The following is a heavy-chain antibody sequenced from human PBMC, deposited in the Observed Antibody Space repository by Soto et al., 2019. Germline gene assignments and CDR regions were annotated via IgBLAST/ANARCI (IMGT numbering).Heavy chain of an antibody. D-gene: IGHD2-15*01. CDR1: GFTFSSFW. J-gene: IGHJ4*02. CDR3: AREVVATY. V-gene: IGHV3-7*01. CDR2: IKQDGIET. Sequence: EVQLVESGGGLVQPGGSLRLSCAASGFTFSSFWMTWVRQAPGKGLEWVANIKQDGIETYYVDSVKGRFTISRDNAKNSVYLQMNSLRAEDTAVYYCAREVVATYWGQGTLVTVSS.